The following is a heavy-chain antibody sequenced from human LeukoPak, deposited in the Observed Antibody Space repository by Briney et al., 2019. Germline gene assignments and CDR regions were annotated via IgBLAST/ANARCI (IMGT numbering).Heavy chain of an antibody. CDR3: ARTYVRGATNWFDP. Sequence: ASVKVSCKTSGYTFISYGVTWVRQAPGQGLEWMGWNTAYTSNTRYALRFQGRITMTTDKSTATAYMELRSHKSDDTAVYYCARTYVRGATNWFDPWGQGTLVTVSS. D-gene: IGHD3-10*02. CDR2: NTAYTSNT. V-gene: IGHV1-18*01. J-gene: IGHJ5*02. CDR1: GYTFISYG.